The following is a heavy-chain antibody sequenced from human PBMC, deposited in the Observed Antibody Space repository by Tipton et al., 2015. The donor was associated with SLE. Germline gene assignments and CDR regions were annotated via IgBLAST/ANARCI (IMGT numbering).Heavy chain of an antibody. V-gene: IGHV4-39*07. CDR2: IYYSGST. CDR3: ARDTSIAAAGRFDY. Sequence: TLSLTCTVSGGSISSSSYYWGWIRQPPGKGLEWIGSIYYSGSTYYNPSLKSRVTISVDTSKNQFSLKLSSVTAADTAVYYCARDTSIAAAGRFDYWGQGTLVTVSS. CDR1: GGSISSSSYY. D-gene: IGHD6-13*01. J-gene: IGHJ4*02.